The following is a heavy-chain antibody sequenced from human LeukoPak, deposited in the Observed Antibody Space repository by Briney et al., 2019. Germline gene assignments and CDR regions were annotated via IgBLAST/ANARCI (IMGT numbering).Heavy chain of an antibody. J-gene: IGHJ6*02. Sequence: GGSLRLSCAASGFTFSSYSMNWVRQAPGKGLEWVSSISSSSSYIYYADSVKGRFTISRDNAKNSLYLQMNSLRAEDTAVYYCARDRGDVGDYRETYYYYYGMDVWGQGTTVTVSS. D-gene: IGHD4-17*01. CDR3: ARDRGDVGDYRETYYYYYGMDV. CDR2: ISSSSSYI. CDR1: GFTFSSYS. V-gene: IGHV3-21*01.